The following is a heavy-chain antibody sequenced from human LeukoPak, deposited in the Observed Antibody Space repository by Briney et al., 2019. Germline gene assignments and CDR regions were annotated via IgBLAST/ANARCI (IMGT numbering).Heavy chain of an antibody. J-gene: IGHJ4*02. D-gene: IGHD3-22*01. Sequence: PSETLSLTCTVSGGSISSYYWSGIRQPPGKGLEWIGGIYYTGSTYYNPSLKSRLTISVDTSNNQFPLKLNSVTAADTAIYYCARLFGRGYHSSGPQSYWSQGTLVTVSS. CDR1: GGSISSYY. V-gene: IGHV4-59*08. CDR2: IYYTGST. CDR3: ARLFGRGYHSSGPQSY.